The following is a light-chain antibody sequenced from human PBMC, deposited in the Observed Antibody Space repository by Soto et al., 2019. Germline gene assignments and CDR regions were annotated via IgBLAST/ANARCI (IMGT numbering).Light chain of an antibody. V-gene: IGLV7-46*01. CDR1: TGAVTNGHY. CDR2: DTT. J-gene: IGLJ1*01. Sequence: QSLFTHAPSLTVSPGGTVTLTCGSSTGAVTNGHYPYWFQQKPGQAPRTLIYDTTNRHSWTPARFSGSLLGGKAALTLSGAQPEDEAEYYCLLSYNGPYVFGTGTKVTVL. CDR3: LLSYNGPYV.